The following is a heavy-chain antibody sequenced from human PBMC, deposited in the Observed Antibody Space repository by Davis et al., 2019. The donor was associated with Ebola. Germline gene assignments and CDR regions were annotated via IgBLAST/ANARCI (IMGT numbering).Heavy chain of an antibody. CDR2: IYYTGSA. J-gene: IGHJ4*02. CDR1: GVSISRHY. D-gene: IGHD3-10*01. CDR3: SERGSSV. Sequence: PSETLSLTCTVSGVSISRHYWSWIRQPPGKRLEWIGSIYYTGSAYYNSSLASRATISVDTSKNQFSLKLTSVTAADTAMDYCSERGSSVWGQGTLVTVSS. V-gene: IGHV4-59*03.